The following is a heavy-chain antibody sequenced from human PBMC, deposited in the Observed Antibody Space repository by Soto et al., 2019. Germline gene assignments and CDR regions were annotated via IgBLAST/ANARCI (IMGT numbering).Heavy chain of an antibody. J-gene: IGHJ6*02. Sequence: QVQLVQSGAEVKKSGASVKVSCKPSGYSFSDYFIQWWRQAPGQGLEWVAWINPKTAATNYAKKFQGRVSLTWDTSSTTAYMELTRLRPDDTAVYYCARIKWGLNYYNGMDVWGQGTTVIVSS. CDR1: GYSFSDYF. CDR3: ARIKWGLNYYNGMDV. CDR2: INPKTAAT. V-gene: IGHV1-2*02. D-gene: IGHD1-26*01.